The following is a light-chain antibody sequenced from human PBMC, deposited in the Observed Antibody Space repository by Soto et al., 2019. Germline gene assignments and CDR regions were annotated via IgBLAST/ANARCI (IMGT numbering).Light chain of an antibody. V-gene: IGKV1-8*01. J-gene: IGKJ3*01. CDR3: RWYSDYPMT. CDR1: QGVSSY. Sequence: ATRMTQSPSSFSASTGDRVNITCRADQGVSSYLAWYPQKPGRAPKLLICAASSLQSGVQSTFIGSGSVPDFTLTISCMQSEDIATYFCRWYSDYPMTFGLGTKVDVK. CDR2: AAS.